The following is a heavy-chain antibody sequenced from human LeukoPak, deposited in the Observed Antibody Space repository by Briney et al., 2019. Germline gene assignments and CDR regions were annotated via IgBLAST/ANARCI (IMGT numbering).Heavy chain of an antibody. CDR2: ISYDGSNK. CDR3: AKDMPPYFVVVPAAILTNFDY. D-gene: IGHD2-2*02. Sequence: GGSLRLSCAASGFTFSSYGMHWVRQAPGKGLEWVAVISYDGSNKYYADSVKGRLTISRDNSKNTLYLQMNSLRAEDTAVYYCAKDMPPYFVVVPAAILTNFDYWGQGTLVTVSS. V-gene: IGHV3-30*18. J-gene: IGHJ4*02. CDR1: GFTFSSYG.